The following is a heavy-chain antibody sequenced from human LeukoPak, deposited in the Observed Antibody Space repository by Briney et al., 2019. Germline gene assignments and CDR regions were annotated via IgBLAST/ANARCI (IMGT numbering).Heavy chain of an antibody. CDR3: ARVRRWSSIQFDY. Sequence: SETLSLTCTVSGGSISSYYWSWIRQPPGKGLEWIGYIYYSGSTNYNPSLKSRVTISVDTSKNQFSLKLSSVTAADTAVYYCARVRRWSSIQFDYWGQGTLVTVSS. D-gene: IGHD6-13*01. V-gene: IGHV4-59*01. J-gene: IGHJ4*02. CDR1: GGSISSYY. CDR2: IYYSGST.